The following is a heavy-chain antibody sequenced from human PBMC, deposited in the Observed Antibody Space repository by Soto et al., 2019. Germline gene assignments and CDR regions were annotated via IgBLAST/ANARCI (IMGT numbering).Heavy chain of an antibody. D-gene: IGHD3-22*01. CDR3: AGSRTPQDYYDSSGTPGAFDI. Sequence: SEPLTHTCAFSGYSLCQGCYLGLVRAPPGKGLGWIGSIYHSGSTYYNPSLNSRVTISVDTSKNQFSLKLSSVTAADTAVYYCAGSRTPQDYYDSSGTPGAFDIWGQGTMVTVSS. CDR1: GYSLCQGCY. CDR2: IYHSGST. V-gene: IGHV4-38-2*01. J-gene: IGHJ3*02.